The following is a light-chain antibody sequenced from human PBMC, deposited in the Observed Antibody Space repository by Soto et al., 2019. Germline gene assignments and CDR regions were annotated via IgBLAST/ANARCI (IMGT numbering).Light chain of an antibody. CDR1: SSDVGGYNY. Sequence: QSALTQPASVSGSPGQSITISCTGTSSDVGGYNYVSWYQQHPGKAPKLMIYDVSNRPSGVSNRFSGSKSGNTASLTISGXXXXXXXDYYCSSYTSSSTLVFGGGTKLTV. V-gene: IGLV2-14*01. J-gene: IGLJ2*01. CDR2: DVS. CDR3: SSYTSSSTLV.